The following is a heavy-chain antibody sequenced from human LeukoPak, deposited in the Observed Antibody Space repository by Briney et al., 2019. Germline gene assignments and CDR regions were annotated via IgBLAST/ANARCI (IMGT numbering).Heavy chain of an antibody. CDR3: ARSGGDPLLWFGELLDY. Sequence: LETLSLTCTVSGGSISSSSYYWGWIRQPPGKGLEWIGSIYYSGSTYHNPSLKSRVTISVDTSKNQFSLKLSSVTAADTAVYYCARSGGDPLLWFGELLDYWGQGTLVTVSS. J-gene: IGHJ4*02. CDR1: GGSISSSSYY. D-gene: IGHD3-10*01. V-gene: IGHV4-39*01. CDR2: IYYSGST.